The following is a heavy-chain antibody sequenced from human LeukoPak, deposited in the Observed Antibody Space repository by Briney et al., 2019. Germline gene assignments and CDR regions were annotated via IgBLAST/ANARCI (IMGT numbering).Heavy chain of an antibody. V-gene: IGHV3-23*01. CDR3: ARQRGSWYQTHYYYYYGMDV. Sequence: GGSLRLSCAASGFAFSRLAMGWARQAPGKGLEWVSVISDSGSLTYYADSVKGRFTISRDNSKNTLFLQMNSLRAEDTAVYYCARQRGSWYQTHYYYYYGMDVWGQGTTVTVSS. J-gene: IGHJ6*02. CDR1: GFAFSRLA. D-gene: IGHD6-13*01. CDR2: ISDSGSLT.